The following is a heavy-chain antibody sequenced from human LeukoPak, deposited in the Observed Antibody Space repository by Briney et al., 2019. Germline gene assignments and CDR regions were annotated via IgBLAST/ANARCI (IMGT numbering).Heavy chain of an antibody. CDR3: AKDGDFDY. D-gene: IGHD3-16*01. Sequence: PGGSLRLSCAASGFTFNNYGMHWVCQAPGKGLEWVTFIRYDGSNKYYTDSVKGRFTISRDNSKNTLYLQMNSLRAEDTAVYYCAKDGDFDYWGQGTLVTVSS. CDR1: GFTFNNYG. J-gene: IGHJ4*02. V-gene: IGHV3-30*02. CDR2: IRYDGSNK.